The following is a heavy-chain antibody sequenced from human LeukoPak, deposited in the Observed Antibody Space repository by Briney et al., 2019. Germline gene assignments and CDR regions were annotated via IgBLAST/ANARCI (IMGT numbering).Heavy chain of an antibody. CDR1: GFTFSSYS. Sequence: GGSLRLSCAPSGFTFSSYSMNWVRQAPGEGLEWVSSISSSSSYIHYADSVKGRFTISRDNAKNSLYLQMNSLRAEDTAVYCCARAQGGDAFDIWGQGTMVTVSS. V-gene: IGHV3-21*01. CDR2: ISSSSSYI. J-gene: IGHJ3*02. CDR3: ARAQGGDAFDI.